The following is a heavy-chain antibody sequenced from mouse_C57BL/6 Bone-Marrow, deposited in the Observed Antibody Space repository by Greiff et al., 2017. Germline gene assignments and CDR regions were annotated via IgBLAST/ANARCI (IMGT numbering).Heavy chain of an antibody. V-gene: IGHV1-55*01. CDR1: GYTFTSYW. D-gene: IGHD2-1*01. Sequence: VQLQQSGAELVQPGASVKMSCKASGYTFTSYWITWVKQRPGQGLEWIGDIYPGSGSTNYNEKFKSKATLTVDTSSSTAYMQLSSLTSEDSAVYYCARIYYGNYVFDYGGRGTTLTVSA. CDR2: IYPGSGST. J-gene: IGHJ2*01. CDR3: ARIYYGNYVFDY.